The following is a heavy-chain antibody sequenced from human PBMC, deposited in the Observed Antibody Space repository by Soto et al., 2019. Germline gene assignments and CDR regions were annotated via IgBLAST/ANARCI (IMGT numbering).Heavy chain of an antibody. Sequence: ETLSLTCAVSGGSISSYYWSWIRQPPGKGLEWIGYIYYSGSTNYNPSLKSRVTISVDTSKNQFSLKLSSVTAADTAVYYCARDHRFLEWTWFDPWGQGTLVTVSS. CDR2: IYYSGST. V-gene: IGHV4-59*01. D-gene: IGHD3-3*01. J-gene: IGHJ5*02. CDR1: GGSISSYY. CDR3: ARDHRFLEWTWFDP.